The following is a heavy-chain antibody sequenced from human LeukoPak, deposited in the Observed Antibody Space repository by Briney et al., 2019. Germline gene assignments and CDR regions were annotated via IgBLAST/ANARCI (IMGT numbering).Heavy chain of an antibody. CDR1: GGSTSSGGYY. J-gene: IGHJ6*02. V-gene: IGHV4-61*08. CDR3: ARGLQSHRYYYGMDV. CDR2: IYYSGST. Sequence: SETLSLTCTVSGGSTSSGGYYWSWIRQPPGKGLEWIGYIYYSGSTNYNPSLKSRVTISVDTSKNQFSLKLSSVTAADTAVYYCARGLQSHRYYYGMDVWGQGTTVTVSS.